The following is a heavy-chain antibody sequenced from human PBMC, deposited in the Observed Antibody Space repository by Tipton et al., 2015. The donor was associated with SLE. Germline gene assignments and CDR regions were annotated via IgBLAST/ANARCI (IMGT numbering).Heavy chain of an antibody. V-gene: IGHV3-23*01. CDR1: GFTFSSYW. CDR2: ISGGGGST. CDR3: ARDLDGYDSSGLLGY. D-gene: IGHD3-22*01. J-gene: IGHJ4*02. Sequence: SLRLSCAASGFTFSSYWMSWVRQAPGKGLEWVSGISGGGGSTYYADSVKGRFTISRDNSKNTLYLQMNSLRAEDTAVYYCARDLDGYDSSGLLGYWGQGTLVTVSS.